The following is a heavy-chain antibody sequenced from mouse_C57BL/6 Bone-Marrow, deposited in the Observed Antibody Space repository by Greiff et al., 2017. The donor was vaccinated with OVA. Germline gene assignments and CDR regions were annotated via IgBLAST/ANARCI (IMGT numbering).Heavy chain of an antibody. D-gene: IGHD2-3*01. CDR1: GYTFTSYW. J-gene: IGHJ1*03. CDR3: AREGVYDGYYLYWYFHV. CDR2: IYPGSGST. Sequence: VQLQQPGAELVKPGASVKMSCKASGYTFTSYWITWVKQRPGPGLEWIGDIYPGSGSTNYNEKFKSKATLTVDTSSSTAYMQLSSLTSEDSAVYYCAREGVYDGYYLYWYFHVWGTGTTVTVSS. V-gene: IGHV1-55*01.